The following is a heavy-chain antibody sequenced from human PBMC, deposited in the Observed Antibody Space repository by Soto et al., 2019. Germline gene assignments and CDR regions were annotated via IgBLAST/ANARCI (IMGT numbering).Heavy chain of an antibody. J-gene: IGHJ6*02. CDR1: GYTFTSYG. CDR3: AIIVGATSGKYYYYYGMDV. D-gene: IGHD1-26*01. Sequence: ASVKVSCKASGYTFTSYGISWVRQAPGQGLEWMGWISAYNGNTNYAQKLQGRVTMTTDTSTSTAYTELRSLRSDDTAVYYCAIIVGATSGKYYYYYGMDVWGQGTTVTVSS. CDR2: ISAYNGNT. V-gene: IGHV1-18*01.